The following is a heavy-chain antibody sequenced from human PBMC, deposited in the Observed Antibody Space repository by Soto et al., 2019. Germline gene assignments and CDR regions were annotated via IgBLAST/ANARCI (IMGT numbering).Heavy chain of an antibody. CDR1: GFTFSSYE. V-gene: IGHV3-48*03. CDR3: ARGPRYYYDSSGYYLDY. J-gene: IGHJ4*02. CDR2: ISSSGSTI. Sequence: SLRLSCAASGFTFSSYEMNWVRQAPGKGLEWVSYISSSGSTIYYADSVKGRFTISRDNAKNSLYLQMNSLRAEDTAVYYCARGPRYYYDSSGYYLDYWGQGTLVTVSS. D-gene: IGHD3-22*01.